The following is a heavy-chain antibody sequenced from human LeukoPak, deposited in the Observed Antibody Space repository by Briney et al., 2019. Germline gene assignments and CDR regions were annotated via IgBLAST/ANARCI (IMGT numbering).Heavy chain of an antibody. CDR2: IYYSGST. V-gene: IGHV4-59*01. CDR1: GGSISSYY. CDR3: ARDLDGSGFDY. J-gene: IGHJ4*02. Sequence: SETLSLTCTVSGGSISSYYWSWIRQPPGKGLEWTGYIYYSGSTNYNPSLKSRVTISVDTSKNQFSLKLSSVTAADTAVYYCARDLDGSGFDYWGQGTLVTVSS. D-gene: IGHD3-10*01.